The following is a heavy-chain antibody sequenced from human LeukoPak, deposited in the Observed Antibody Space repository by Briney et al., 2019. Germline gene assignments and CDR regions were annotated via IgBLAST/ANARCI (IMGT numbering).Heavy chain of an antibody. J-gene: IGHJ4*02. Sequence: GASVKVSCKASGFIFTSYYMHWVRQAPGQGLEWMGIINPSGGSTSYAQKFQGRVTMTRDTSTSTVYMELNSLRSQDTAVYYCARDHGATGHDYWGQGTLVTVSS. CDR1: GFIFTSYY. V-gene: IGHV1-46*01. D-gene: IGHD3-16*01. CDR3: ARDHGATGHDY. CDR2: INPSGGST.